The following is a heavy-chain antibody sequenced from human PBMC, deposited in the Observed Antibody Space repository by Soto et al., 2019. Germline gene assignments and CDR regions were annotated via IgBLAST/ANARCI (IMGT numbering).Heavy chain of an antibody. CDR2: ISRGGNI. Sequence: QVQLQESGPGLAKPSQTLSLICTVSGGSLTTGDYYWTWIRQSPGEGLEWIGYISRGGNIFYNPSLKSRITISLDTSKDQFSLKLNSVTAADTAVYYCARGNDYVYFYDYWGQGTLVTVSS. V-gene: IGHV4-30-4*01. J-gene: IGHJ4*02. CDR1: GGSLTTGDYY. CDR3: ARGNDYVYFYDY. D-gene: IGHD4-17*01.